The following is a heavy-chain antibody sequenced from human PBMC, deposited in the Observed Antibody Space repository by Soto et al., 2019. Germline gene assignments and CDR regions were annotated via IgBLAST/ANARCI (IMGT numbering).Heavy chain of an antibody. V-gene: IGHV4-30-4*01. Sequence: PSETLSLTCTVSGGSISSGDYYWSWIRQPPGKGLEWIGYIYYSGSTYYNPSLKSRVTISVDTSKNQFSLKLSSVTAADTAVYYGARAMVVTQNWFDPWGQGTLVTVSS. D-gene: IGHD2-21*02. CDR2: IYYSGST. J-gene: IGHJ5*02. CDR3: ARAMVVTQNWFDP. CDR1: GGSISSGDYY.